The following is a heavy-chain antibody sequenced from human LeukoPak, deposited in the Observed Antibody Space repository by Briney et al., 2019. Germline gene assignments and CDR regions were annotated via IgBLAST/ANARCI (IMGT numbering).Heavy chain of an antibody. D-gene: IGHD3-10*01. J-gene: IGHJ6*02. Sequence: GRSLRLSCAASGFTFSSYAMHWVRQAPGKGLEWVAVISYDGSNKYYADSVKGRFTISRDNSKNTLYLQMNSLRAEDTAVYYCARDLLFRGNYYYYGMDVWGQGTTVTVSS. CDR2: ISYDGSNK. CDR3: ARDLLFRGNYYYYGMDV. CDR1: GFTFSSYA. V-gene: IGHV3-30-3*01.